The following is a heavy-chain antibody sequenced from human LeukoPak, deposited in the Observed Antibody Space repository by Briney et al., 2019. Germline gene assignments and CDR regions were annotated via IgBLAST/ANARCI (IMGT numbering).Heavy chain of an antibody. J-gene: IGHJ6*03. Sequence: PSETLSLTCTVSGGSISSYYWSWIRQPPGKGLEWIGYTYYSGSTNYNPSLKSRVTISVDTSKNQFSLKLSSVTAADTAVYYCARGVVGVHYYYYYMDVWGKGTTVTVSS. CDR2: TYYSGST. D-gene: IGHD3-16*01. V-gene: IGHV4-59*01. CDR3: ARGVVGVHYYYYYMDV. CDR1: GGSISSYY.